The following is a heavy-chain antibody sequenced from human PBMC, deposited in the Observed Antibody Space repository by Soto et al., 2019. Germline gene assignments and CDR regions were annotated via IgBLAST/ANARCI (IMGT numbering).Heavy chain of an antibody. CDR3: AREAGPDRWFDP. V-gene: IGHV4-4*07. J-gene: IGHJ5*02. CDR1: GASLRSYF. CDR2: ISTSGTT. Sequence: HSEPLSLTCTFSGASLRSYFWPWIRQPAGKGLDWIGRISTSGTTNYNPSLKSRVTMSVDTSKNHFSLNLSSVTAADTAVHYCAREAGPDRWFDPWGQGTMVTVPQ. D-gene: IGHD6-19*01.